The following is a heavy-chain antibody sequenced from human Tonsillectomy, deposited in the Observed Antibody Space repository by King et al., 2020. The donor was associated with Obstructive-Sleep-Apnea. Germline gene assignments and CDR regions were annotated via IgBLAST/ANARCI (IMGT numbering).Heavy chain of an antibody. CDR1: GFTFSIHA. J-gene: IGHJ2*01. Sequence: VQLVESGGGLVQPGGSLRLSCAASGFTFSIHAMSWVRQAPGKGLEWVTAITGSGGSTYYADSVKGRFTISRDNSKNTLDVQMNSLRADDTAVYYCARDKVYYDSSGPSRYFDLWGRGTLVTVSS. V-gene: IGHV3-23*04. CDR3: ARDKVYYDSSGPSRYFDL. CDR2: ITGSGGST. D-gene: IGHD3-22*01.